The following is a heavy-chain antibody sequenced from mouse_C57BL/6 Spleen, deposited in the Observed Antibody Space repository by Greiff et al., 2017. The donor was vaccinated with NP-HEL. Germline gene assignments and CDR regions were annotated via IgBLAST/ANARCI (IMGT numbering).Heavy chain of an antibody. CDR2: IYPRSGNT. J-gene: IGHJ1*03. Sequence: VKLQESGAELARPGASVKLSCKASGYTFTSYGISWVKQRTGQGLEWIGEIYPRSGNTYYNEKFKGKATLTADKSSSTAYMELRSLTSEDSAVYFCARGDTTVVAEGYFDVWGTGTTVTVSS. CDR3: ARGDTTVVAEGYFDV. D-gene: IGHD1-1*01. V-gene: IGHV1-81*01. CDR1: GYTFTSYG.